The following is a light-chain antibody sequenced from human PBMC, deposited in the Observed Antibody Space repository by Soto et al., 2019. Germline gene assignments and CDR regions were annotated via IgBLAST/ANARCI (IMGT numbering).Light chain of an antibody. CDR3: QQYGSSPRT. CDR2: AAS. CDR1: QSVRSSY. V-gene: IGKV3-20*01. J-gene: IGKJ1*01. Sequence: EIVLTQSPDTLSLSPGESPTLSCRPSQSVRSSYLAWYQQTPGQAPRLLIYAASSRATGIPDRFSGSGSGTDFSLTISRLEAEDFAVYYCQQYGSSPRTFGQGSKVDIK.